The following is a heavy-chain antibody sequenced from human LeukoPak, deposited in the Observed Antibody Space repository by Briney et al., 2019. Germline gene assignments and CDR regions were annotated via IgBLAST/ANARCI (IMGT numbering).Heavy chain of an antibody. D-gene: IGHD4-23*01. CDR2: INHSGST. V-gene: IGHV4-38-2*02. Sequence: SETLSLTCAVSGYSISSGYYWGWIRQPPGKGLEWIGSINHSGSTYYNPSLKSRVTISVDTSKNQFSLKLSSVTAADTAVYYCAREQQGYGGNSVIVVWFDPWCQGTLVTVSS. CDR1: GYSISSGYY. J-gene: IGHJ5*02. CDR3: AREQQGYGGNSVIVVWFDP.